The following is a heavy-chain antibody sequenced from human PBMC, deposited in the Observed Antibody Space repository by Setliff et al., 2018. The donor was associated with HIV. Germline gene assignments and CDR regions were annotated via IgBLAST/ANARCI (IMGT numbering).Heavy chain of an antibody. J-gene: IGHJ4*02. Sequence: GGSLRLSCAGSGFTFSRYGMHWVRQAPGKGLEWVAVLSYDGSNKYYADSVKGRFTISRDNSKNTLYLQMNSLRPEDTAVYYCAVPQFLEWLPPHYWGQGTLVTVSS. D-gene: IGHD3-3*01. CDR1: GFTFSRYG. V-gene: IGHV3-30*03. CDR3: AVPQFLEWLPPHY. CDR2: LSYDGSNK.